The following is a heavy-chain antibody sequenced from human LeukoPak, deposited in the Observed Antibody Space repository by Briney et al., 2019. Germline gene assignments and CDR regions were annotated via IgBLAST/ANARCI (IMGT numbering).Heavy chain of an antibody. D-gene: IGHD1-26*01. CDR2: IYYSGST. V-gene: IGHV4-59*01. Sequence: PAETLSLTCTVSGGSISSYYWSWVRQPPGKGLEWIGYIYYSGSTSYNPSLKSRVTISVDTSKKQFSLKLSSVTAADTAFYYCARYIVSYPHDAFDIWGQGTMVTVSS. J-gene: IGHJ3*02. CDR3: ARYIVSYPHDAFDI. CDR1: GGSISSYY.